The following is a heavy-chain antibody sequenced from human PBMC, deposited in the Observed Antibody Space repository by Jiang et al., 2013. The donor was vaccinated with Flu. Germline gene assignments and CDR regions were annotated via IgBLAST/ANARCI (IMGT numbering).Heavy chain of an antibody. V-gene: IGHV3-23*01. CDR1: GFTFSSYA. CDR2: ISGSGGST. J-gene: IGHJ4*01. D-gene: IGHD3-22*01. CDR3: AKDLIRHVAGKPITMIVVVSGYYFDY. Sequence: VQLLESGGGLVQPGGSLRLSCAASGFTFSSYAMSWVRQAPGKGLEWVSAISGSGGSTYYADSVKGRFTISRDNSKNTLYLQMNSLRAEDTAVYYCAKDLIRHVAGKPITMIVVVSGYYFDY.